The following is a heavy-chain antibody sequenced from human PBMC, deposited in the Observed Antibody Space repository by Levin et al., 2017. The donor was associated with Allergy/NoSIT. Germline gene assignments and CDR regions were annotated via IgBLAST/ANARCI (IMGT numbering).Heavy chain of an antibody. CDR3: ATGGYDGVFDY. V-gene: IGHV5-10-1*01. Sequence: ASVKVSCKGSEYSLTNYWISWVRQMPGKGLEWMGRIDPSDSYTNYSPSFQGHVTISTDKSISTAYLQWSSLKASDTAMYYCATGGYDGVFDYWGRGTLVTVSS. J-gene: IGHJ4*02. CDR1: EYSLTNYW. CDR2: IDPSDSYT. D-gene: IGHD3-16*01.